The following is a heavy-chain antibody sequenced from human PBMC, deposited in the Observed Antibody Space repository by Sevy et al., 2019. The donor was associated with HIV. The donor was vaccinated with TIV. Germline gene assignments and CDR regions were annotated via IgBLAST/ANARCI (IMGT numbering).Heavy chain of an antibody. V-gene: IGHV1-2*02. J-gene: IGHJ4*02. Sequence: ASVKVSCKASGYTFTRYCMHWVRQAPGEGLEWMGWINPNSGASNYAQKFQGRVTMTRDTSITTAYMELSRLTSDDAAVYYCTVDRELLRPEYFFDYWGQGTLVTVSS. CDR1: GYTFTRYC. CDR3: TVDRELLRPEYFFDY. D-gene: IGHD3-10*01. CDR2: INPNSGAS.